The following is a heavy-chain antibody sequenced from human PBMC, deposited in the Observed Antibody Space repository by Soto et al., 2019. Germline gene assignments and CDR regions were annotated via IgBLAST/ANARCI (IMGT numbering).Heavy chain of an antibody. Sequence: SETLSLTCSVSGYSVSSSDYYWAWIRQPPGKGLEWIGSMLYSGLTYYNPSLKSRVTLSVDTSKNQFPVRLNSLTASDTAVYYCAPLSVSLSGPYGIHVWGQGTTVTVS. V-gene: IGHV4-39*01. CDR1: GYSVSSSDYY. CDR2: MLYSGLT. CDR3: APLSVSLSGPYGIHV. D-gene: IGHD2-15*01. J-gene: IGHJ6*02.